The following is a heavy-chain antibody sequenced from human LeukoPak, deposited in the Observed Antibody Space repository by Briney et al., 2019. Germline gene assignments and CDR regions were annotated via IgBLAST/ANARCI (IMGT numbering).Heavy chain of an antibody. CDR2: IRSKANSYAT. Sequence: PGRSLRLSCAASGFTFSGSAMHWVRQASGKGREWVGRIRSKANSYATAYAASVKGRFTISRDDSKNTAYLQMNSLKTEDTAVYYCTRQYYYDSSGYPYYFDYWGQGTLVTVSS. CDR1: GFTFSGSA. CDR3: TRQYYYDSSGYPYYFDY. V-gene: IGHV3-73*01. D-gene: IGHD3-22*01. J-gene: IGHJ4*02.